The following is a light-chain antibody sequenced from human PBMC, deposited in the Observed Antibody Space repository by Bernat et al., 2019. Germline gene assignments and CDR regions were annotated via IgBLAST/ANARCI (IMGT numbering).Light chain of an antibody. CDR1: HSLVHSDGNTY. CDR2: KVS. V-gene: IGKV2-30*02. CDR3: MQGSNWPPT. Sequence: DVVMTQSPLSLPVTLGQPASISCRSDHSLVHSDGNTYLIWFQQRPGQSPRRLIYKVSKRDSGVPDRFSGSGSVTDFTLKISRVVAEDVGVYYCMQGSNWPPTFRPGTRLEIK. J-gene: IGKJ5*01.